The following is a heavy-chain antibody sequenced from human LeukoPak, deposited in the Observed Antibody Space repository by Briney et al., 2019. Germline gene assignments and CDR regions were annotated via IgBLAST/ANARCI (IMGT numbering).Heavy chain of an antibody. D-gene: IGHD2-2*01. J-gene: IGHJ6*02. Sequence: ASVKVSRKASGYTFTGYYMHWVRQAPGQGLEWMGWINPNSGGTNYAQKFQGRVTMTRDTSISTAYMELSRLRSDDTAVYYCASGREYCSSTSCYAYYYYGMDVWGQGTTVTVSS. CDR3: ASGREYCSSTSCYAYYYYGMDV. CDR2: INPNSGGT. V-gene: IGHV1-2*02. CDR1: GYTFTGYY.